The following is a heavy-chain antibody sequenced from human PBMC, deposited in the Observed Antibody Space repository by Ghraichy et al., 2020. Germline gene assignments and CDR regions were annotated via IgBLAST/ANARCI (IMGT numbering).Heavy chain of an antibody. CDR2: ISGSGGST. V-gene: IGHV3-23*01. J-gene: IGHJ4*02. CDR3: AKFRNYYDSSGRFFYY. CDR1: GFTFSSYA. Sequence: LSLTCAASGFTFSSYAMSWVRQAPGKGLEWVSGISGSGGSTYYADAVKGRFTISRDNSKNTLYLQMNSLRAEDTAVYYCAKFRNYYDSSGRFFYYWGQGTLVTVSS. D-gene: IGHD3-22*01.